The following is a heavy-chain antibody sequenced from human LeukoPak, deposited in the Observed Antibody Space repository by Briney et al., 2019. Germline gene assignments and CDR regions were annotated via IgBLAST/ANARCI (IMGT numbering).Heavy chain of an antibody. CDR3: ARGDDIRSYNDY. V-gene: IGHV1-8*01. CDR2: MNPNSGNT. CDR1: GYTFTSYD. Sequence: GASVKVSCKASGYTFTSYDINWVRQATGQGLEWMGWMNPNSGNTGYAQKFQGRVTMTRNTSISTAYMELSSLRSEDTAAYYCARGDDIRSYNDYWGQGTLVTVS. J-gene: IGHJ4*02. D-gene: IGHD1-26*01.